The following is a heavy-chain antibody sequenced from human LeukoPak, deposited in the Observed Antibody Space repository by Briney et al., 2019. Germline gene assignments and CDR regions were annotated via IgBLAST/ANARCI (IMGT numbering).Heavy chain of an antibody. D-gene: IGHD2-8*01. V-gene: IGHV4-39*07. CDR1: GASISVGNYH. CDR2: VYFSGST. J-gene: IGHJ4*02. CDR3: ASAKCTKGVCYVLGY. Sequence: PSETLSLTCTVSGASISVGNYHWGWIRQPPGQGLEWIGSVYFSGSTFYGPSLKSRVTISVDTSKNQFSLKLTSVTVADTAIYYCASAKCTKGVCYVLGYWGQGTLVTVSS.